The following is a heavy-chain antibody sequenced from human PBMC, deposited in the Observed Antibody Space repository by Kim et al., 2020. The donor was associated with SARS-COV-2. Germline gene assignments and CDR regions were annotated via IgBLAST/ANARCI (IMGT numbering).Heavy chain of an antibody. J-gene: IGHJ4*01. V-gene: IGHV3-23*01. D-gene: IGHD3-10*01. CDR3: AKAFFYGSGSNYQSFD. Sequence: GGSLRLSCAASGFTFSNYAMSWVRQAPGKGLEWVSTFSGDGRSTYYVDSVKGRFTIYREDSKNTLSLQMNSLRAEDTAVYYCAKAFFYGSGSNYQSFD. CDR1: GFTFSNYA. CDR2: FSGDGRST.